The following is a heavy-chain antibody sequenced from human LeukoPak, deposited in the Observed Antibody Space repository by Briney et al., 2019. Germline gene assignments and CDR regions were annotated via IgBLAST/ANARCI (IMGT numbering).Heavy chain of an antibody. CDR2: ISGSDGTT. CDR1: GFRFSKFA. CDR3: AKAANYYDSSGYLIPFDY. D-gene: IGHD3-22*01. J-gene: IGHJ4*02. V-gene: IGHV3-23*01. Sequence: GGSLRVSCAASGFRFSKFAMSWVRQAPGQGLHWVASISGSDGTTYYPESVKGRFTISRDNSKNILYLDLNSLTVEDTAVYFCAKAANYYDSSGYLIPFDYWGQGILVTVAS.